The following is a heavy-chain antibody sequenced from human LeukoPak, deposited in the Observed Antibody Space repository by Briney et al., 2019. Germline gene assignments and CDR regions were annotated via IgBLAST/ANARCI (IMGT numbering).Heavy chain of an antibody. CDR3: ARRHGGYYDSSGYYFLSGATNWFDP. CDR1: GYSFTSYW. V-gene: IGHV5-51*01. D-gene: IGHD3-22*01. CDR2: IYPGDSDT. J-gene: IGHJ5*02. Sequence: GESLKISCKGSGYSFTSYWIGWVRQMPGKGLEWMGIIYPGDSDTRYSPSFQGQVTISADKSISTAYLQWSSLKASDTAMYYCARRHGGYYDSSGYYFLSGATNWFDPWSQGTLVTVSS.